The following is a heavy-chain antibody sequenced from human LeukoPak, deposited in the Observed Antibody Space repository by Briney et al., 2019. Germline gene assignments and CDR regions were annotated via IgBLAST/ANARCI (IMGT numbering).Heavy chain of an antibody. CDR2: IYYSGST. V-gene: IGHV4-31*03. Sequence: SETLSLTCTVSGGSISSGGYYWSWIRQRPGKGLEWIGYIYYSGSTYYNPSFKSRVTISVDTSKNQFSLKLSSVTAADTAVYYCARDQVYYYGMDVWGQGTTVTVSS. CDR3: ARDQVYYYGMDV. CDR1: GGSISSGGYY. J-gene: IGHJ6*02.